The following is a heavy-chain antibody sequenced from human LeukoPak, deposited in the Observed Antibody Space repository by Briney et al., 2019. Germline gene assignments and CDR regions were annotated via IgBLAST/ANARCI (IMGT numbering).Heavy chain of an antibody. CDR3: AREERIGGWYCGFDY. CDR1: GFTFSSYE. Sequence: GGSLRLSCAASGFTFSSYEMNWVRQAPGKGLEWVSYISSSGNTKYYADSVKGRFTISRDNSKNTLYLQMNSLRAEDTAAYYCAREERIGGWYCGFDYWGQGTLVTVSS. J-gene: IGHJ4*02. D-gene: IGHD6-19*01. V-gene: IGHV3-48*03. CDR2: ISSSGNTK.